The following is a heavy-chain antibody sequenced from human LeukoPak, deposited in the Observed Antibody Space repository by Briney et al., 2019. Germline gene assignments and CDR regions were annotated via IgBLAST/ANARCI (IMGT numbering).Heavy chain of an antibody. D-gene: IGHD1-26*01. J-gene: IGHJ4*02. CDR2: ISCSSSYI. CDR1: GFTFSSYS. V-gene: IGHV3-21*01. Sequence: RGSPRLSCAASGFTFSSYSMNWVRQAPGKGLEWVSSISCSSSYIYYADSVKGRFTISRDNAKNSLYLQMNSLRAEDTAVYYCARRPIVGATDYWGQGNLVTVSS. CDR3: ARRPIVGATDY.